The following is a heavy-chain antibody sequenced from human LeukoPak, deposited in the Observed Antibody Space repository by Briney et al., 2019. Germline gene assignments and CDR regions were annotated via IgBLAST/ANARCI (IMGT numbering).Heavy chain of an antibody. CDR3: ARVGSIAAAGTPDY. D-gene: IGHD6-13*01. J-gene: IGHJ4*02. V-gene: IGHV3-7*02. CDR2: IKQDGSEK. Sequence: GGSLRLSCAASGFTFSSYWMSWVRQAPGKGLEWVANIKQDGSEKYYVDSVKGRFTISRDNAKNSLSLQVNSLRADDTAVYYCARVGSIAAAGTPDYWGQGTLVTVSS. CDR1: GFTFSSYW.